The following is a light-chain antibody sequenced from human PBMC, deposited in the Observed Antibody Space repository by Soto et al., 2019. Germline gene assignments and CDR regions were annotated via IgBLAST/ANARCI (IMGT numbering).Light chain of an antibody. J-gene: IGKJ5*01. Sequence: EIVLTQSPGTLSLSPGERATLSCRTSQSVSSNYLAWYQQKPGQAPRLLIYGASSRATGIPDRFSGSGSGTDLTLTISRLEPEDFAVYYCQQYGSSPITFGQGTRLE. CDR1: QSVSSNY. CDR3: QQYGSSPIT. CDR2: GAS. V-gene: IGKV3-20*01.